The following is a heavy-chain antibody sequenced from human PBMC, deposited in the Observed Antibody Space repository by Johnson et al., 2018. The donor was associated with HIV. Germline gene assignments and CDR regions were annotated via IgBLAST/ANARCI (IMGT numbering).Heavy chain of an antibody. Sequence: QMQLVESGGGVVQPGRSLRLSCAASGFTFSSYAMHWVRQAPGKGLEWVAVISYDGSNKYYADSVKGRFTISRDNSKNTLYLQMNSLGAEDTAVYYCAGAYSSSWFPPSRAFDIWGQGTMVTVSS. CDR3: AGAYSSSWFPPSRAFDI. CDR2: ISYDGSNK. CDR1: GFTFSSYA. D-gene: IGHD6-13*01. V-gene: IGHV3-30-3*01. J-gene: IGHJ3*02.